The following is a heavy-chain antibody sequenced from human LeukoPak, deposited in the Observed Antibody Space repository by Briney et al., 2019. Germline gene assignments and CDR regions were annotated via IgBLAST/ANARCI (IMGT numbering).Heavy chain of an antibody. D-gene: IGHD6-13*01. J-gene: IGHJ4*02. CDR2: IRSKTYGGTT. CDR3: TTYSSSWFY. V-gene: IGHV3-49*04. Sequence: PGGSLRLSCTASGFTFCDYAMNWVRQTPGKGLEWVGFIRSKTYGGTTEYAASVKGTFTISRDDSKSIAYLQMNSLKTEDAAVFYCTTYSSSWFYWGQGTLVTVSS. CDR1: GFTFCDYA.